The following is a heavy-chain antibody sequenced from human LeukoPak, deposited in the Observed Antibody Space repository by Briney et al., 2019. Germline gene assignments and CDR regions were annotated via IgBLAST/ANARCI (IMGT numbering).Heavy chain of an antibody. V-gene: IGHV1-2*02. CDR3: ARALKWDAHDDY. D-gene: IGHD1-26*01. CDR2: INPNSGGT. Sequence: ASVKVSCKASGYTFTGYYMHWVRQAPGQGLEWMGWINPNSGGTNYAQKFQGRVTMTRDTSISTAYMELSRLRSDDTAVYYCARALKWDAHDDYWGQGTLVTVSS. CDR1: GYTFTGYY. J-gene: IGHJ4*02.